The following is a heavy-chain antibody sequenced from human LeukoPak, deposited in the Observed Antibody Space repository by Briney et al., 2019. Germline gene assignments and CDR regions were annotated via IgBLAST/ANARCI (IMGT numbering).Heavy chain of an antibody. CDR2: VYYSGGT. Sequence: SETLSLTCTVSGASISSYYWSWIRQPPGKGLEFLGYVYYSGGTNYNPSLKSRVTISADTSKNQFSLKLSSVTAADTAVYYCASGSMVRGVSNWYFDLWGRGTLVTVSS. CDR1: GASISSYY. CDR3: ASGSMVRGVSNWYFDL. V-gene: IGHV4-59*01. D-gene: IGHD3-10*01. J-gene: IGHJ2*01.